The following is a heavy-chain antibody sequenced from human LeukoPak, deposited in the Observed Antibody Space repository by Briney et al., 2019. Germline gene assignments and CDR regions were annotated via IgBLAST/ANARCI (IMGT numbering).Heavy chain of an antibody. CDR3: ARSGRLYYYYYYMDV. V-gene: IGHV4-4*02. J-gene: IGHJ6*03. CDR1: GGSISSSDW. Sequence: SGTLSLTCAVSGGSISSSDWWSWVRQSPGKGLEWIGEIYHRGSTYYNPSLKSRVTISVDTSKNQFSLKLSSVTAADTAVYYCARSGRLYYYYYYMDVWGKGTTVTISS. CDR2: IYHRGST. D-gene: IGHD3-22*01.